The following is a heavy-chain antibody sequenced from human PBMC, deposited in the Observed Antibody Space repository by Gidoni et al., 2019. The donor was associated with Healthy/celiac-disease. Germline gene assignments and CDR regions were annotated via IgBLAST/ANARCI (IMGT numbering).Heavy chain of an antibody. D-gene: IGHD2-15*01. CDR3: ARDPLGYCSGGSCYSGSYGMDV. CDR2: IWYDGGNK. V-gene: IGHV3-33*01. Sequence: QVPLVESGGGVVQPGRSLRLSCAASVFTLRSYGMHWVCQAPGKVLVGVVVIWYDGGNKYYADSVKGRFTISRANSKNPLYLQMNSLRAEDTAVYYCARDPLGYCSGGSCYSGSYGMDVWGQGTTVTVSS. CDR1: VFTLRSYG. J-gene: IGHJ6*02.